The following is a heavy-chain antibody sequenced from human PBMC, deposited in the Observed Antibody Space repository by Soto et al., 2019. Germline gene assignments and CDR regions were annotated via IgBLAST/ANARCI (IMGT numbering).Heavy chain of an antibody. Sequence: QITLKESGPTLVKPTQTLTLTCTFSGFSLSTTGVGVAWIRQPPGKALEWLALIYWNDYKRYSPSLESRLSITQDISKYHVVLTMTNVDAVDTATYCCALLKLGSPEMSCEVGYWGQGTLVTVSS. J-gene: IGHJ4*02. CDR1: GFSLSTTGVG. CDR3: ALLKLGSPEMSCEVGY. V-gene: IGHV2-5*01. CDR2: IYWNDYK. D-gene: IGHD7-27*01.